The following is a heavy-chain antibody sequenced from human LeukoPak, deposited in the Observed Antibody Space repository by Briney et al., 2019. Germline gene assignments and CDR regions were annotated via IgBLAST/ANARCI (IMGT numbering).Heavy chain of an antibody. CDR3: ARAQYSSPYYYMDV. Sequence: GGSLRLSCAASGFTVSSNYMSWVRQAPGKGLEWVSVIYSGGSTYYADSVKGRFSISRDNSKNTLYLQMNSLRAEDTAVYYCARAQYSSPYYYMDVWGKGTTVTVSS. D-gene: IGHD6-6*01. J-gene: IGHJ6*03. CDR1: GFTVSSNY. CDR2: IYSGGST. V-gene: IGHV3-53*01.